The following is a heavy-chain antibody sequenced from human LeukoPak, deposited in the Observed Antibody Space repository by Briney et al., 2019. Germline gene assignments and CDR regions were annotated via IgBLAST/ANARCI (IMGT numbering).Heavy chain of an antibody. D-gene: IGHD3-22*01. CDR1: GGSISSGASD. V-gene: IGHV4-31*03. J-gene: IGHJ2*01. Sequence: SETLSLTCTVSGGSISSGASDWGWISQHPKRGLEWVGYINHSGSTYYNPSLGSRVTMSVDTSKNQFSLKLSSVTAADSAVYYCARAARQGFTMIVVPVVYFDLWGRGTLVNVSS. CDR2: INHSGST. CDR3: ARAARQGFTMIVVPVVYFDL.